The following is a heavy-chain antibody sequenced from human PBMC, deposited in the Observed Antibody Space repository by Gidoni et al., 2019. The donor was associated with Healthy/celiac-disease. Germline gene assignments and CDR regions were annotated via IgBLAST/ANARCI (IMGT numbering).Heavy chain of an antibody. J-gene: IGHJ3*02. CDR1: GFTFSSYD. Sequence: EVQLLESGGGLVPPEGSLRLSCAASGFTFSSYDMSWVRQAPGKGLEWVSAISGSGGSTYYADSVKGRFTISRDNAKNTLYLQMNSLRAEDTAVYYCAKGAVAVPFDIWGQGTMVTVSS. V-gene: IGHV3-23*01. CDR2: ISGSGGST. CDR3: AKGAVAVPFDI. D-gene: IGHD6-19*01.